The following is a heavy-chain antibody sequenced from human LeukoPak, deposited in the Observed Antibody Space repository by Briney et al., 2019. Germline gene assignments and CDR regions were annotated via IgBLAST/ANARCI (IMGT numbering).Heavy chain of an antibody. J-gene: IGHJ6*02. CDR3: ARDGIAAAGTKYYYYYYGMDV. CDR1: GFTFSSYS. Sequence: GGSLRLSCAASGFTFSSYSMNWVGQAPGKGLEWVSSISSTGSYIYYADSVKGRFTISRDNAKNSLYLQMNSLRAEDTAVYYCARDGIAAAGTKYYYYYYGMDVWGQGTTVTVSS. V-gene: IGHV3-21*01. CDR2: ISSTGSYI. D-gene: IGHD6-13*01.